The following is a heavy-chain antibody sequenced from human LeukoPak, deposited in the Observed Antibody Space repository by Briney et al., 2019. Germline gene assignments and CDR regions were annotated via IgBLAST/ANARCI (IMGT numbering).Heavy chain of an antibody. J-gene: IGHJ6*03. CDR1: GGSISSYY. V-gene: IGHV4-4*07. CDR3: AGVPAAIHDYYYYMDV. D-gene: IGHD2-2*02. CDR2: IHTSGST. Sequence: SETLSLTCTVSGGSISSYYWSWIRQPAGKGLEWIGRIHTSGSTNYNPSLKSRVTMSVDTSKNQFSLKLSSVTAADTAVYYCAGVPAAIHDYYYYMDVWGKGTTVTVSS.